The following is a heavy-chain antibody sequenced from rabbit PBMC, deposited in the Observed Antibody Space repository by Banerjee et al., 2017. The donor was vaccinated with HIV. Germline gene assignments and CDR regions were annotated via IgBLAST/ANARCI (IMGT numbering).Heavy chain of an antibody. CDR1: GFSFSSGYD. CDR3: ARNDFSSAWGADL. J-gene: IGHJ4*01. D-gene: IGHD4-1*01. V-gene: IGHV1S45*01. CDR2: IYAGSSGTT. Sequence: QEQLVESGGGLVQPEGSLTLTCTASGFSFSSGYDMCWVRQAPGKGLELIACIYAGSSGTTYYANWAKGRLTISKTSSTTVTLQMTSLTAADTASYFCARNDFSSAWGADLWGPGTLVTVS.